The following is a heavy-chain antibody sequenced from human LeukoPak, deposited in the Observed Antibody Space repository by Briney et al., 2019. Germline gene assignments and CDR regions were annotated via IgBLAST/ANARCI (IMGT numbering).Heavy chain of an antibody. CDR3: ARGEDGDYYFQH. CDR1: GGSFSGSY. V-gene: IGHV4-34*01. D-gene: IGHD4-17*01. J-gene: IGHJ1*01. Sequence: PSESLSLTCAVYGGSFSGSYGSWIRQPPRKGLEWIGEINHSGSSNYNPSLKSRVTISVDTSKNQFSLKLSSVTAADTAVYYCARGEDGDYYFQHWGQGTLVTVSS. CDR2: INHSGSS.